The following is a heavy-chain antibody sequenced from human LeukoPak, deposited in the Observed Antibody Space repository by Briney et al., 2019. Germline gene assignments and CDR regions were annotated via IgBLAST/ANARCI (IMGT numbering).Heavy chain of an antibody. Sequence: GGSLRLSCAASGFTFSSYAMHWVRQAPGKGLEWVAVISYDGSNKYYADSVKGRFTISRDNSKNTLYLQMNSLRAEDTAVYYCARDSGDYGDNNIDYWGQGTLVTVS. V-gene: IGHV3-30-3*01. J-gene: IGHJ4*02. D-gene: IGHD4-17*01. CDR2: ISYDGSNK. CDR1: GFTFSSYA. CDR3: ARDSGDYGDNNIDY.